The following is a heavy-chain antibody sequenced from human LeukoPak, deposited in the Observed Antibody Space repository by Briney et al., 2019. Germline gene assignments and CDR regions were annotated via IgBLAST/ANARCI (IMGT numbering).Heavy chain of an antibody. J-gene: IGHJ6*04. Sequence: SVKVSCKASGGTFSSYAISWVRQAPGQGLEWMGGIIPIFGTANYARKFQGRVTITADESTSTAYMELSSLRSEDTAVYYCASRPEHGYSYGRAYYYYGMDVWGKGTTVTVSS. CDR2: IIPIFGTA. V-gene: IGHV1-69*01. CDR1: GGTFSSYA. CDR3: ASRPEHGYSYGRAYYYYGMDV. D-gene: IGHD5-18*01.